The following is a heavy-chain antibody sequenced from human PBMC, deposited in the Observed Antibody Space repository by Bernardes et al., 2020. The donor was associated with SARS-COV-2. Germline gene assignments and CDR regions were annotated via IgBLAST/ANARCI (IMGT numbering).Heavy chain of an antibody. Sequence: SETLSLTCAVYGGSFSGYYWSWIRQPPGKGLEWIGEINHSGSTNYNPSPKSRVTISVDTSKNQFSLKLSSVTAADTAVYYCARRGFRSGSYIDYWGQGTLVSVSS. CDR1: GGSFSGYY. CDR2: INHSGST. J-gene: IGHJ4*02. D-gene: IGHD3-10*01. V-gene: IGHV4-34*01. CDR3: ARRGFRSGSYIDY.